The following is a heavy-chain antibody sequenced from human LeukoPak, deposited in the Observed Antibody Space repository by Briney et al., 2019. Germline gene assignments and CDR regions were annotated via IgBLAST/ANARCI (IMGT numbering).Heavy chain of an antibody. CDR2: INLNGGST. D-gene: IGHD2-2*02. CDR3: SRVYCSSSSCYNADY. J-gene: IGHJ4*02. CDR1: GNTFTSYY. Sequence: ASVKVSCKTSGNTFTSYYMHWVRQAPGQGLEWMGIINLNGGSTKYAQKFQGRVTMTRDTSTSTVYIELSSLRSEDTAVYYCSRVYCSSSSCYNADYWGQGTLVTVSS. V-gene: IGHV1-46*03.